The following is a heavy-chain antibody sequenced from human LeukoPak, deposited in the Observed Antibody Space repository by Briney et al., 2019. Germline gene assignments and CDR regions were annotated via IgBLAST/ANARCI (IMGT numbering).Heavy chain of an antibody. CDR2: INPNSGGT. CDR3: ARVPFYDILTGEPNWYFDL. V-gene: IGHV1-2*02. J-gene: IGHJ2*01. CDR1: GYTFTGYY. D-gene: IGHD3-9*01. Sequence: GASVKVSCKASGYTFTGYYIHWVRQAPGQGLEWMGWINPNSGGTNYAQKFQGRVTMTRDTSISTAYMELSRLRSDDTAVYYCARVPFYDILTGEPNWYFDLWGRGTLVTVSS.